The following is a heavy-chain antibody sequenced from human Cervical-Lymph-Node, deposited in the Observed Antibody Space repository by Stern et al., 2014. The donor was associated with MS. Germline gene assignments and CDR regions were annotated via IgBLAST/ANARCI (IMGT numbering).Heavy chain of an antibody. CDR1: GGSISTYY. CDR3: ARRDYYDTSTYYDDAFDI. CDR2: ISYSGDT. D-gene: IGHD3-22*01. J-gene: IGHJ3*02. V-gene: IGHV4-59*01. Sequence: QLQLQESRPGLVKASETLSLTCTVSGGSISTYYWTWIRQPPGKGLEWLGEISYSGDTNYNPSLKSRVTLSVDTSNNQFSLKLSSVTAADTAVYYCARRDYYDTSTYYDDAFDIWGQGTMVTVSA.